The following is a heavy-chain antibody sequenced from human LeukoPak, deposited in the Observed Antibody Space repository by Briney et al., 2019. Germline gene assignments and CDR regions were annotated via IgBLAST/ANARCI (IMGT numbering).Heavy chain of an antibody. CDR1: GGTFSSYA. CDR3: ARGRNWNPWDY. CDR2: IIPIFGTA. Sequence: GASVKVSCMASGGTFSSYAISWVRQAPGQGLEWMGGIIPIFGTANYAQKFQGRVTITADESTSTAYMELSSLRSEDTAVYYCARGRNWNPWDYWGQGTLVTVSS. V-gene: IGHV1-69*01. D-gene: IGHD1-20*01. J-gene: IGHJ4*02.